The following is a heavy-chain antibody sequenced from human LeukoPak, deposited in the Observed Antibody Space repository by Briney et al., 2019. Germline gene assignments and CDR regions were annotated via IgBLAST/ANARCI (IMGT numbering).Heavy chain of an antibody. CDR2: IYTSGST. Sequence: SETLSLTCTVSGGSISSGSYYWSWIRQPAGKGLEWIGRIYTSGSTNYNPSLKSRVTISVDTSKNQFSLKLSSVTAADTAVYYCATGNYYGSGSLVYWGQGTLVTVSS. D-gene: IGHD3-10*01. CDR1: GGSISSGSYY. V-gene: IGHV4-61*02. J-gene: IGHJ4*02. CDR3: ATGNYYGSGSLVY.